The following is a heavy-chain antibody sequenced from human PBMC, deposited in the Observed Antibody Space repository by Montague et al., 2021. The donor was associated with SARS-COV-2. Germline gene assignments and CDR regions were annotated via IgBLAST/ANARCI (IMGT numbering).Heavy chain of an antibody. D-gene: IGHD3-22*01. V-gene: IGHV3-48*03. CDR1: GFIFSSYE. J-gene: IGHJ4*02. CDR2: ISYSGDTK. CDR3: ARAGEDYYYDSSGFLY. Sequence: SLRLSCAASGFIFSSYEMNWVRQAPGKGLEWVSFISYSGDTKYYADSVKGRFTISRDNAKNSLYLQMSSLRAEDTAVYYCARAGEDYYYDSSGFLYWGQGILVTVSS.